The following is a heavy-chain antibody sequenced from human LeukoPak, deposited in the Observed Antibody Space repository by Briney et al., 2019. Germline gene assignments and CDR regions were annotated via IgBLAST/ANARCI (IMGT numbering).Heavy chain of an antibody. V-gene: IGHV4-39*07. CDR3: ASKKGIAVAGDWFDP. Sequence: SETLSLTCIVSGGSISSTSYYWGWIRQSPGKGLEWIGSFYYSGSIFDNRSLRSRVTISVDTSKNQFSLKLSSVTAADTAVYYCASKKGIAVAGDWFDPWGQGTLVTVSS. D-gene: IGHD6-19*01. J-gene: IGHJ5*02. CDR2: FYYSGSI. CDR1: GGSISSTSYY.